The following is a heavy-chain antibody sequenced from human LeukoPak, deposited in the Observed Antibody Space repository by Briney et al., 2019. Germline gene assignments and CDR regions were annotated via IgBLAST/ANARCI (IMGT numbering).Heavy chain of an antibody. CDR3: AKDRLSFDY. J-gene: IGHJ4*02. CDR1: GFTVSSNY. V-gene: IGHV3-23*01. CDR2: ISGSGGST. D-gene: IGHD2/OR15-2a*01. Sequence: PGGSLRLSCAASGFTVSSNYMSWVRQAPGKGLEWVSVISGSGGSTYYADSVKGRFTISRDNSKNTLYLQMNSLRAEDTAVYYCAKDRLSFDYWGQGTLVTVSS.